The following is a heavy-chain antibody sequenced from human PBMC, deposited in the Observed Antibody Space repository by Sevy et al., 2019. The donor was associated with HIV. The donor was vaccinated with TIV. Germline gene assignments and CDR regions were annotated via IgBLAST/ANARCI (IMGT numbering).Heavy chain of an antibody. CDR1: GYTFTSYG. CDR2: ISAYNGNT. V-gene: IGHV1-18*04. J-gene: IGHJ4*02. Sequence: ASVKVSCKASGYTFTSYGISWVRQAPGQGLEWMGWISAYNGNTNYAQKLQGRVTMTTDTSMSTAYMELRSLGSDDTAVYYCASAYYYDSSGYYYVKIPLDYWGQGTLVTVSS. CDR3: ASAYYYDSSGYYYVKIPLDY. D-gene: IGHD3-22*01.